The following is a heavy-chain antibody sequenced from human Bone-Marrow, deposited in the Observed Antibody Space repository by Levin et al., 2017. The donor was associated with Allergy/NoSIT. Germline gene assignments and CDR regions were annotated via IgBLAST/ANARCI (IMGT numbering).Heavy chain of an antibody. CDR1: GGSFSGYY. D-gene: IGHD3-10*01. CDR2: INHSGST. CDR3: ARGGGTMVRGVIPYYYYYGMDV. V-gene: IGHV4-34*01. J-gene: IGHJ6*02. Sequence: SETLSLTCAVYGGSFSGYYWSWIRQPPGKGLEWIGEINHSGSTNYNPSLKSRVTISVDTSKNQFSLKLSSVTAADTAVYYCARGGGTMVRGVIPYYYYYGMDVWGQGTTVTVSS.